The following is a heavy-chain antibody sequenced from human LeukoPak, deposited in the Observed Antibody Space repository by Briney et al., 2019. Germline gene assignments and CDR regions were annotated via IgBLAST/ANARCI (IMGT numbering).Heavy chain of an antibody. J-gene: IGHJ4*02. CDR3: ASFLGYSYGWDY. D-gene: IGHD5-18*01. Sequence: ASVKVSCKASGYTFTGYYMHWVRQAPGQGLEWMGWINPNSGGTNYAQKFPGRVTMTRDTSISTAYMELSRLRSDDTAVYYCASFLGYSYGWDYWSQGTLVTVSS. CDR2: INPNSGGT. V-gene: IGHV1-2*02. CDR1: GYTFTGYY.